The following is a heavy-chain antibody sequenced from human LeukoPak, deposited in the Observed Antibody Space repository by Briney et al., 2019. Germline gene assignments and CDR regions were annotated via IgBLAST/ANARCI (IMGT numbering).Heavy chain of an antibody. CDR3: STALDN. CDR1: GFTFSSFW. CDR2: INQDGSEK. V-gene: IGHV3-7*01. D-gene: IGHD2-15*01. J-gene: IGHJ4*02. Sequence: GGSPRLSCAASGFTFSSFWMDWVRQAPGKGLEWVANINQDGSEKYYVDSVKGRFTISRDNAENSLYLQMDSLRAEDTAVYYCSTALDNWGQGTLVTVSS.